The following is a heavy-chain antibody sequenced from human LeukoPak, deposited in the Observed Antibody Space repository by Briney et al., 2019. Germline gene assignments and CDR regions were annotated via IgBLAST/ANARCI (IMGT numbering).Heavy chain of an antibody. CDR2: IKSKTDGGTT. CDR1: GFTFSNAW. J-gene: IGHJ3*02. Sequence: GGSLRLSCAASGFTFSNAWMSWVRQAPGKGLEWVGRIKSKTDGGTTDYAAPVKGRFTISRDDSKNTLYLQMNSLKTEDTAVYYRTTGGVIVVVITPDDAFDIWGQGTMVTVSS. D-gene: IGHD3-22*01. V-gene: IGHV3-15*01. CDR3: TTGGVIVVVITPDDAFDI.